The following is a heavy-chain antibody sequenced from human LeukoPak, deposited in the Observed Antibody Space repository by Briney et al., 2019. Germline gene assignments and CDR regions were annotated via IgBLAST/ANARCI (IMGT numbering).Heavy chain of an antibody. CDR1: GGSISSYY. V-gene: IGHV4-4*09. Sequence: SETLSLTCTVSGGSISSYYWSWIRQPPGRGLEWIGYIYTSGSTNYNPSLKSRVTISVDTSKNQFSLKLTSVTAADTAVYYCARHGGWLAGARNWGQGTLVTVSS. CDR2: IYTSGST. D-gene: IGHD6-19*01. J-gene: IGHJ4*02. CDR3: ARHGGWLAGARN.